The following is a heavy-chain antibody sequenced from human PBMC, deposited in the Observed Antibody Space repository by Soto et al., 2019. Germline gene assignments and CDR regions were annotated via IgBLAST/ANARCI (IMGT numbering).Heavy chain of an antibody. Sequence: SETLSLTCTVSGVSISSYYWTWTRQPPGKGPEWIGYVYYSGITNYNPSLKSRLTMSVDTSKNQFSLKLSSVTAADTAMYYCVRDLTIGGFFDPWGQGTLVTVSS. D-gene: IGHD3-10*01. V-gene: IGHV4-59*01. CDR3: VRDLTIGGFFDP. J-gene: IGHJ5*02. CDR1: GVSISSYY. CDR2: VYYSGIT.